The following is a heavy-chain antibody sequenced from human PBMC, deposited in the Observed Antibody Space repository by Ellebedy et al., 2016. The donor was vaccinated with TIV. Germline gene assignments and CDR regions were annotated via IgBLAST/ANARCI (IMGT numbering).Heavy chain of an antibody. D-gene: IGHD1-26*01. CDR2: IYYSGST. Sequence: SETLSLTXTVSGGSISSYYWSWIRQPPGKGLEWIGYIYYSGSTNYNPSLKSRVTISVDTSKNQFSLKLSSVTAADTAVYYCAGTGDSGYYYYGMDVWGQGTTVTVSS. CDR3: AGTGDSGYYYYGMDV. CDR1: GGSISSYY. V-gene: IGHV4-59*01. J-gene: IGHJ6*02.